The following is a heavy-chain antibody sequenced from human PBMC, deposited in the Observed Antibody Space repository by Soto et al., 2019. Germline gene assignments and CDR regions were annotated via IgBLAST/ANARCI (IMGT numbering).Heavy chain of an antibody. CDR1: EFTFSDYY. V-gene: IGHV3-11*01. J-gene: IGHJ4*02. D-gene: IGHD3-9*01. CDR2: ISSSGRTI. Sequence: QVQLVESGGGLVKPGGSLRLSCAASEFTFSDYYMTWIRQAPGKGLEWVSYISSSGRTINYADSVKGRFTISRDNAKNSLYLQMNSLIADYTALYYCARGTNFDWLIPRDYYLDYWGQGTLVAVSS. CDR3: ARGTNFDWLIPRDYYLDY.